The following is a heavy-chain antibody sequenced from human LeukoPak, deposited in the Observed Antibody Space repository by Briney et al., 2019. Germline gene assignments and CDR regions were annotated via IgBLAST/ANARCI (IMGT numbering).Heavy chain of an antibody. CDR2: INHSGST. CDR1: GESFRDYY. D-gene: IGHD3-10*01. Sequence: TESLSLTCAVHGESFRDYYWSSVRQPPGKGLGWVGAINHSGSTNNNPSRKGRLNLSVDPPNNLFCLKLPSVPPADRAVFCWARDLYYYGSGIYYGWWFDLWGQGTLVTVSS. J-gene: IGHJ5*02. CDR3: ARDLYYYGSGIYYGWWFDL. V-gene: IGHV4-34*01.